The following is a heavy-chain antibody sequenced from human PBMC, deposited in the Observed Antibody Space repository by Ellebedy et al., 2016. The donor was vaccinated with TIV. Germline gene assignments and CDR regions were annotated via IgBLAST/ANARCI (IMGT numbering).Heavy chain of an antibody. CDR3: AKDLYCSGGSCKLRDV. Sequence: GESLKISXAASGFTFSSYAMHWVRQAPGKGLEWVAVISYDGSNKYYADSVKGRFTISRDNSKNTLYLQMNSLRAEDTAVYYCAKDLYCSGGSCKLRDVWGQGTTVTVSS. V-gene: IGHV3-30-3*01. J-gene: IGHJ6*02. D-gene: IGHD2-15*01. CDR2: ISYDGSNK. CDR1: GFTFSSYA.